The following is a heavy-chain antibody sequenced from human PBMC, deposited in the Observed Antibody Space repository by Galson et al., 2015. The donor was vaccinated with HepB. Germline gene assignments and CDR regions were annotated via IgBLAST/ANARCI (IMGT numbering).Heavy chain of an antibody. V-gene: IGHV3-30-3*01. J-gene: IGHJ4*02. CDR2: ISYDGSNK. CDR3: ARDPSGDNYFDY. CDR1: GFTFSSYA. D-gene: IGHD4-17*01. Sequence: SCAASGFTFSSYAMHWVRQAPGKGLEWVAVISYDGSNKYYADSVKGRFTISRDNSKNTLYLQMNSLRAEDTAVYYCARDPSGDNYFDYWGQGTLVTVSS.